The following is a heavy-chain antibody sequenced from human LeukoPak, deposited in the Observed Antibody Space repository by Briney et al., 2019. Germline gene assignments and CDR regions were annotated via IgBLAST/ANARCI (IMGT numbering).Heavy chain of an antibody. CDR2: IYYSGST. CDR1: GGSISSYY. CDR3: ARYTTVTTLWYFDL. Sequence: KTSETLSLTCTVSGGSISSYYWSWIRQPPGKGLEWIGYIYYSGSTNYNPSLKSRVTISVDTSKNQFSLKLSSVTAADTAVYYCARYTTVTTLWYFDLWGRGTLVTVSS. J-gene: IGHJ2*01. D-gene: IGHD4-17*01. V-gene: IGHV4-59*08.